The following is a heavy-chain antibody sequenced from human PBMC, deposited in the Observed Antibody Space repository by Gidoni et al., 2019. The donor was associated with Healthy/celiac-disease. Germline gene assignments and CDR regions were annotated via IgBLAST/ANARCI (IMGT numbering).Heavy chain of an antibody. CDR3: ARGGSYGYDY. CDR2: ISYDGSNK. J-gene: IGHJ4*02. V-gene: IGHV3-30-3*01. Sequence: QVQLVESGGGVVQPGRALRLACAASGFTFRSYAMHWFRQAPGKGLEWVSVISYDGSNKYYAASVKGRFTISRDNSKNTLYLQMNSLRAEDTAVYYCARGGSYGYDYWGQGTLVTVSS. D-gene: IGHD5-18*01. CDR1: GFTFRSYA.